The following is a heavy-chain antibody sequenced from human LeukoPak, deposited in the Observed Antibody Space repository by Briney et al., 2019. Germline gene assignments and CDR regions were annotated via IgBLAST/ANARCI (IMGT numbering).Heavy chain of an antibody. CDR3: WGTDKTGPETFDV. Sequence: GGSLRLSCEASEFTFSTYEMNWVRQPPGRALEWIAYIMGGGRVIYYKDSVKGRFIISRDNAKKSLFLQMNSLRVEDTAVYYCWGTDKTGPETFDVWGLGTMVTVSS. V-gene: IGHV3-48*03. D-gene: IGHD3-16*01. J-gene: IGHJ3*01. CDR1: EFTFSTYE. CDR2: IMGGGRVI.